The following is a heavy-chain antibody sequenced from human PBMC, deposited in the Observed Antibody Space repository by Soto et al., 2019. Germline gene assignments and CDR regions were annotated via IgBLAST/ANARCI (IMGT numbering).Heavy chain of an antibody. CDR3: ARDFYDSVGYTWFDS. CDR1: GDTSTSYY. D-gene: IGHD3-22*01. V-gene: IGHV4-59*01. Sequence: KPSETLSLTCTVSGDTSTSYYWGWIRQAPGKGLEWIGHIHNSGTSTHNPSLNGRVTISIDMSKKQFSLKLTSLTSADTAVYYCARDFYDSVGYTWFDSWSQGPLVTVSS. CDR2: IHNSGTS. J-gene: IGHJ5*01.